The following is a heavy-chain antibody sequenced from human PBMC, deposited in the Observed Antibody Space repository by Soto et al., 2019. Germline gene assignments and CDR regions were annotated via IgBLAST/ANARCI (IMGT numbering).Heavy chain of an antibody. CDR3: ARGVKAGTCISYKGLEV. V-gene: IGHV1-69*13. Sequence: SVKVSCKASGGTFSSYAISWVRQAPGQGLEWMGGIIPMFGKANYAQKFQGRVTITADESTSTAYMELSSLRSEDTAVYYCARGVKAGTCISYKGLEVWGKGTTVTVSS. D-gene: IGHD6-19*01. CDR2: IIPMFGKA. CDR1: GGTFSSYA. J-gene: IGHJ6*04.